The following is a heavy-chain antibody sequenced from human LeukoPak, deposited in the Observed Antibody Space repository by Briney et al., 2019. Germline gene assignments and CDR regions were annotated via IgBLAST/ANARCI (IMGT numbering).Heavy chain of an antibody. D-gene: IGHD4/OR15-4a*01. V-gene: IGHV3-15*01. CDR1: RFTFSNAW. CDR3: AIDEPNYAPYDFDY. CDR2: IKSKADGETT. J-gene: IGHJ4*02. Sequence: GGSLRLSCAASRFTFSNAWMNWVRRAPGKGLEWVGRIKSKADGETTDYAAPVKGRFTISRDDSNNMVYLQMNSLKIEDTAVYYCAIDEPNYAPYDFDYWGQGTLVTVSS.